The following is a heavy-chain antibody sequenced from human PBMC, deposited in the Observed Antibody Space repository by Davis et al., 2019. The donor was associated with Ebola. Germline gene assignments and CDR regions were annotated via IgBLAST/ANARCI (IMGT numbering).Heavy chain of an antibody. D-gene: IGHD2-2*01. V-gene: IGHV4-59*01. CDR2: ICYSGSI. Sequence: MPGGSLRLSCTLSGGSMNDYCWSWIRQSPGRGLEWFGYICYSGSIIYNPSLKSRVTMSLDPSKNQISLSLTSVTAADTAVYYCARDKFCSSSNCWRGWGWFDPWGQGTLVTVSS. CDR3: ARDKFCSSSNCWRGWGWFDP. J-gene: IGHJ5*02. CDR1: GGSMNDYC.